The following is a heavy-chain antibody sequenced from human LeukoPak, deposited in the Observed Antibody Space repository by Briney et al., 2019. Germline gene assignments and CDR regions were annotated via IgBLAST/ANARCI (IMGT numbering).Heavy chain of an antibody. J-gene: IGHJ4*02. Sequence: GASVKVSCKASGYTFTSYGISWVRQAPGQGLEWMGWISAYNGNTNYAQKLQGRVTMTTDTSTSTAYMELRSLRSDDTAVYYCARGNLFYSSSWSFDYWGQGTLVTASS. D-gene: IGHD6-13*01. CDR3: ARGNLFYSSSWSFDY. CDR1: GYTFTSYG. CDR2: ISAYNGNT. V-gene: IGHV1-18*01.